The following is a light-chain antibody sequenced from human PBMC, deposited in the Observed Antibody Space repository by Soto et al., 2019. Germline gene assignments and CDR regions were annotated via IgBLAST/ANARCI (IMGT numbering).Light chain of an antibody. Sequence: QSALTQPASVSGSPGQSVTISCTGTSSDVGDYDYVSWYQHHPGKAPKLIIYEVTNRPSGVSYRFSGSNSGNTASLTISGLQAEDEADYYCTSYTSSSAVVFGGGTKLTVL. CDR1: SSDVGDYDY. CDR3: TSYTSSSAVV. J-gene: IGLJ2*01. CDR2: EVT. V-gene: IGLV2-14*01.